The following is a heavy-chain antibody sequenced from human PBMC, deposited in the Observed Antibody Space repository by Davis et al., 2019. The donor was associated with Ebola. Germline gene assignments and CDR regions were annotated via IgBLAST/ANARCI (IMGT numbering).Heavy chain of an antibody. CDR3: AREPRYGDYTHHDYYGMDV. Sequence: SVKVSCKVSGYTLTELSMHWVRQAPGQGLEWMGRIIPILGIANYAQKFQGRVTITADKSTSTAYMELSSLRSEDTAVYYCAREPRYGDYTHHDYYGMDVWGQGTTVTVSS. V-gene: IGHV1-69*04. CDR2: IIPILGIA. CDR1: GYTLTELS. D-gene: IGHD4-17*01. J-gene: IGHJ6*02.